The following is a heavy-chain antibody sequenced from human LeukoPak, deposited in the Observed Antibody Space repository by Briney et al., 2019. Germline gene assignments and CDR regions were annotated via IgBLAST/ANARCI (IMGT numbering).Heavy chain of an antibody. CDR1: GFTFSSYA. Sequence: GRSLRLSCAASGFTFSSYAMHWVRQAPGKGLEWVAVISYDGSNKYYADSVKGRFTISRDNSKNTLYLQMNSLRAEDTAVYYCAKDIAAAGIDYWGQGTLVTVSS. V-gene: IGHV3-30*04. D-gene: IGHD6-13*01. CDR2: ISYDGSNK. CDR3: AKDIAAAGIDY. J-gene: IGHJ4*02.